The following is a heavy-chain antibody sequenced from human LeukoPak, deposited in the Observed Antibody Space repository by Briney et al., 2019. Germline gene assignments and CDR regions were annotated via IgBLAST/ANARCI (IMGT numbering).Heavy chain of an antibody. CDR3: ATNWGYGSGSYYK. CDR2: IIPILGIA. Sequence: SVKVSCKASGGTFSSYAISWVRQAPGQGLEWMGRIIPILGIANYAQKFQGRVTITADKSTSTAYMELSSLRSEDTAVYYCATNWGYGSGSYYKWGQGTLVTVSS. D-gene: IGHD3-10*01. CDR1: GGTFSSYA. V-gene: IGHV1-69*04. J-gene: IGHJ4*02.